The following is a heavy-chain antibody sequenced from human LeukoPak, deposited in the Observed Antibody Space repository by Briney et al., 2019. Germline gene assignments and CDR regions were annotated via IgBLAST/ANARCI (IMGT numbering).Heavy chain of an antibody. CDR2: INHSGST. J-gene: IGHJ4*02. CDR1: GGSFSGYY. V-gene: IGHV4-34*01. CDR3: ARGGVLWFGELSYYFDY. D-gene: IGHD3-10*01. Sequence: PSETLSLTCAVYGGSFSGYYWSWIRQPPGKGLEWIGEINHSGSTNYNPSLKSRVTISVDTSKNQFSLKLSSVTAADTAVYYCARGGVLWFGELSYYFDYWGQGTLVTVSS.